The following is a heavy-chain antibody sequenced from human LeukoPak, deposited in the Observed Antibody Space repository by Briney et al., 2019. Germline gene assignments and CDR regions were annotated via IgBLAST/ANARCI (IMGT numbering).Heavy chain of an antibody. V-gene: IGHV3-53*01. CDR2: IYSGGST. CDR3: ARVGVYSSGWTHYYYYYGMDV. D-gene: IGHD6-19*01. J-gene: IGHJ6*02. CDR1: GFTVSSNY. Sequence: GGSLRLSCAASGFTVSSNYMSWVRQAPGKGLEWVSVIYSGGSTYYADSVKGRFTISRDNSKNTLYLQMNSLRAEDTAVYCCARVGVYSSGWTHYYYYYGMDVWGQGTTVTVSS.